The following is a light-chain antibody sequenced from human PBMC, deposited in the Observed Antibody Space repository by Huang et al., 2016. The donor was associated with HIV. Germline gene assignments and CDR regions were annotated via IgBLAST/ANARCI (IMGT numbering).Light chain of an antibody. Sequence: EIIMTQSPATLSLSPGEGASLSCRANQSVATNLAWYLPRPGQSPRILIFGASTRASGLPGRFRGSGSGTQFTLTVSGLQSEDCAVYYCQQYHNWPYTFGQGTKLEI. CDR3: QQYHNWPYT. V-gene: IGKV3-15*01. CDR1: QSVATN. J-gene: IGKJ2*01. CDR2: GAS.